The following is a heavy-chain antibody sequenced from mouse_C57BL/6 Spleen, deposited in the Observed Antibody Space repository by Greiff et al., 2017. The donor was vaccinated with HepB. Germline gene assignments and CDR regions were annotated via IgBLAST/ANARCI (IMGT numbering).Heavy chain of an antibody. Sequence: EVQLQQSGPELVKPGDSVKIPCKASGYTFTDYNMDWVKQSHGKSLEWIGDINPNNGGTIYNQKFKGKATLTVDKSSSTAYMELRSLTSEDTAVYYCARAHYPFYAMDYWGQGTSVTVSS. J-gene: IGHJ4*01. CDR2: INPNNGGT. CDR1: GYTFTDYN. CDR3: ARAHYPFYAMDY. D-gene: IGHD5-5*01. V-gene: IGHV1-18*01.